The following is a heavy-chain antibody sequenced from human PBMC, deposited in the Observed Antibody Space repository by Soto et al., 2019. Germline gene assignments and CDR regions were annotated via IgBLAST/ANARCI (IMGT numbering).Heavy chain of an antibody. Sequence: EVQLLESGGGLVQPGESLTLSCAASGFTFSTFAISWVRQAPGKGLEWVSAISGGGGNTYYAEAEQGRFTISRDNSKRTLYLQMNSLRAEDTGIYSCAKASVGRWRDFDYWGQGTLVTVSS. V-gene: IGHV3-23*01. D-gene: IGHD3-10*01. J-gene: IGHJ4*02. CDR1: GFTFSTFA. CDR2: ISGGGGNT. CDR3: AKASVGRWRDFDY.